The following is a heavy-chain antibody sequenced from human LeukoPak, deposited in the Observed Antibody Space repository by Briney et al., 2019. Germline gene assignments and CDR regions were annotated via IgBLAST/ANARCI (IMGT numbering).Heavy chain of an antibody. J-gene: IGHJ6*02. V-gene: IGHV3-49*03. Sequence: GGSLRLSCTASGFTFGDYAMSWFRQAPGKGLEWVGFIRSKAYGGTTEYAASVKGRFTISRDDSKSIAYLQMNSLKTEDTAVYYCTRDLTSSTGIAAAGPYYYYYYGMDVWGQGTTVTVSS. CDR2: IRSKAYGGTT. CDR1: GFTFGDYA. D-gene: IGHD6-13*01. CDR3: TRDLTSSTGIAAAGPYYYYYYGMDV.